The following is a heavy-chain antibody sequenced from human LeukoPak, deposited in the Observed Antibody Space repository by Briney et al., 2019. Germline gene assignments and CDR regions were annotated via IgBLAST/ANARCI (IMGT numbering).Heavy chain of an antibody. J-gene: IGHJ3*02. V-gene: IGHV4-61*02. CDR1: GGSISSSSYY. CDR2: IYTSGST. D-gene: IGHD2-15*01. Sequence: SETLSLTCTVSGGSISSSSYYWSWIRQPAGKGLEWIGRIYTSGSTNYNPSLKSRVTMSVDTSKKQFSLKLTSVTAADTAVYYCARAKDNYRGSDAFDIWGQGTMVTVSS. CDR3: ARAKDNYRGSDAFDI.